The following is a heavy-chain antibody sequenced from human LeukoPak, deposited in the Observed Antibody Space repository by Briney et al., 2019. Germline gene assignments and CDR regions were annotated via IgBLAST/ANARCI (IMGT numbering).Heavy chain of an antibody. D-gene: IGHD3-22*01. CDR1: GGSFSGYY. CDR3: ARETPMIGGENFDY. Sequence: SETLSLTCAVYGGSFSGYYWSWIRQPPGKGLEWIGEINHSGSTNYNPSLKSRVTISVDTSKNQFSLKLRSVTAADTAVYYCARETPMIGGENFDYWGQGTLVTVSS. CDR2: INHSGST. J-gene: IGHJ4*02. V-gene: IGHV4-34*01.